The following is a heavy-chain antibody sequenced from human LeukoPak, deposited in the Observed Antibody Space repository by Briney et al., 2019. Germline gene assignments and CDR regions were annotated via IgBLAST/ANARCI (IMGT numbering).Heavy chain of an antibody. CDR2: INPNSGGT. J-gene: IGHJ6*04. CDR3: ATGRDILTGYYGSAMDV. D-gene: IGHD3-9*01. Sequence: ASVKVSCKASGYTFTGYYMHWVRQAPGQGLEWMGWINPNSGGTNYAQKFQGRVTMTRDTSISTAYMELSRLRSDDTAVYYCATGRDILTGYYGSAMDVWGKGTTVTVSS. V-gene: IGHV1-2*02. CDR1: GYTFTGYY.